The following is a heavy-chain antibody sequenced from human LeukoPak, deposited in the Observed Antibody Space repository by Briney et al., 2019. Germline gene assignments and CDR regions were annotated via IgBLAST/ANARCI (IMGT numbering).Heavy chain of an antibody. Sequence: GGSLRLSCAASGFTFSSYGMHWVRQAPGKGLEWVAFIRYDGSNKYYADSVKGRFTISRDNSKNTLYLQMNSLKTEDTAVYYCTTEVVLRFLEWLQNFDYWGQGTLVTVSS. CDR3: TTEVVLRFLEWLQNFDY. J-gene: IGHJ4*02. V-gene: IGHV3-30*02. D-gene: IGHD3-3*01. CDR1: GFTFSSYG. CDR2: IRYDGSNK.